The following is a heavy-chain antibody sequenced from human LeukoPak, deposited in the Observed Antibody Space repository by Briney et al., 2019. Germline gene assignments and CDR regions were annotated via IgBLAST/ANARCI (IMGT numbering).Heavy chain of an antibody. V-gene: IGHV1-2*02. Sequence: ASVKVSCKASGYTFTGYYMHWVRQAPGQGLEWMGWINPNSGGTNYAQKFQGRVTMTRDTSISTAYMELSRLRSDDTAVYYCARDRVGYCSGGSCYPNWFDPWGQGTLVTVSS. CDR2: INPNSGGT. CDR3: ARDRVGYCSGGSCYPNWFDP. D-gene: IGHD2-15*01. CDR1: GYTFTGYY. J-gene: IGHJ5*02.